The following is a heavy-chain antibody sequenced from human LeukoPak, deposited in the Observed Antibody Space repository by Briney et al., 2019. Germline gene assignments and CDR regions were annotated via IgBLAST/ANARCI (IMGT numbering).Heavy chain of an antibody. CDR1: GFTFSSYG. Sequence: TGGSLRLSCAASGFTFSSYGMHWVRQAPGKGLEWVSAISGSGGSTYYADSVKGRFTISRDNSKNTLYLQMNSLRGEDTAVYYCAKDGYSSSWYYFDHWGQGTLVTVSS. CDR3: AKDGYSSSWYYFDH. V-gene: IGHV3-23*01. CDR2: ISGSGGST. J-gene: IGHJ4*02. D-gene: IGHD6-13*01.